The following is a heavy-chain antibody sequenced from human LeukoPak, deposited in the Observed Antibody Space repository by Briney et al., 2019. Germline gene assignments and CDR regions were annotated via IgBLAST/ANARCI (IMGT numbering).Heavy chain of an antibody. CDR3: ARGNYYDSSAYNLDH. CDR2: VNPDSGGT. CDR1: GYTFTGYY. V-gene: IGHV1-2*02. D-gene: IGHD3-22*01. Sequence: ASVKVSCEASGYTFTGYYLHWVRQAPGQGLEWMGWVNPDSGGTNYAQKFQSRVTMTRDTSITTAYMELNSLRSDDTAVYYCARGNYYDSSAYNLDHWGQGTLVTVSS. J-gene: IGHJ4*02.